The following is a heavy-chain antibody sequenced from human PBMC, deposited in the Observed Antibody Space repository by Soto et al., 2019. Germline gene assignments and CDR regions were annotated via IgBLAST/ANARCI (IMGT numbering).Heavy chain of an antibody. CDR3: ARHDGSRSTDY. J-gene: IGHJ4*02. V-gene: IGHV4-59*08. CDR2: IHSGST. Sequence: QVQLQESGPGLVKPSGTLSLTCTVSGGSISSDYWNWIRQPPGKGLEWIGYIHSGSTNYNASLRSRVTISVATSKNQFSLKLSSVTAADTAVYFCARHDGSRSTDYWGQGTLVTVSS. D-gene: IGHD3-10*01. CDR1: GGSISSDY.